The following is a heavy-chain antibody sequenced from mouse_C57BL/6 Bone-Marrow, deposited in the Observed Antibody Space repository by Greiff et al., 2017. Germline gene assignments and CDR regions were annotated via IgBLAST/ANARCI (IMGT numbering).Heavy chain of an antibody. CDR1: GYTFTSYW. CDR3: ARWPYYFDY. CDR2: IPPNSGST. J-gene: IGHJ2*01. V-gene: IGHV1-64*01. Sequence: QVQLQQSGAELVKPGASVKLSCKASGYTFTSYWMHWVKQRPGQGLEWIGMIPPNSGSTNYNEKFKSKATLTVDKSSSTSYMQLSSLTSEDSAVYYCARWPYYFDYWGQGTTLTVSS.